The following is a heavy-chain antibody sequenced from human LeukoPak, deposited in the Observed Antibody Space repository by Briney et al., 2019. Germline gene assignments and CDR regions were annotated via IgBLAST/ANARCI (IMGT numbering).Heavy chain of an antibody. J-gene: IGHJ4*02. D-gene: IGHD6-19*01. CDR3: ARVRSSGWGKGFDY. Sequence: PSETLSLTCSVSGGSISSYYWSWIRQPPGRGLEWIGYIYYSGRTSYNPSLKSRVTISVDTSKNQFSLRLSSVTAADTAVYYCARVRSSGWGKGFDYWGQGTLVTVSS. CDR2: IYYSGRT. CDR1: GGSISSYY. V-gene: IGHV4-59*01.